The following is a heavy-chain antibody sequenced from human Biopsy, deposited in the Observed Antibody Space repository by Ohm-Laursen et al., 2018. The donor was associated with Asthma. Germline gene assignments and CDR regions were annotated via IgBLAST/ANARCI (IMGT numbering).Heavy chain of an antibody. Sequence: SLRLSCTASGFTFSSYGMHWVRQAPGKGLEWVAVISYDGSNKYYADSVKGRFTISRDNSKNTLYLQMNSLRAEDTALYYCGRERSYMVDYWGQGTLVIVSS. CDR2: ISYDGSNK. V-gene: IGHV3-30*03. D-gene: IGHD3-10*01. J-gene: IGHJ4*02. CDR1: GFTFSSYG. CDR3: GRERSYMVDY.